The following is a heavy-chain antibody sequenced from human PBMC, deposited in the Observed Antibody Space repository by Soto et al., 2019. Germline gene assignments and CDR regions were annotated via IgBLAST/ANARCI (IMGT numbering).Heavy chain of an antibody. CDR3: ARLVVVAPVANV. V-gene: IGHV4-39*01. J-gene: IGHJ4*02. CDR2: ISYTGTT. Sequence: PSETLSLTCSVSFASFSSNSYHWGWIRQPPGKGLEWIGSISYTGTTYYSPSLKSRVTISADTSKKQCSLKLDSATAADTAVYYCARLVVVAPVANVWGQGTLVTVSS. D-gene: IGHD2-15*01. CDR1: FASFSSNSYH.